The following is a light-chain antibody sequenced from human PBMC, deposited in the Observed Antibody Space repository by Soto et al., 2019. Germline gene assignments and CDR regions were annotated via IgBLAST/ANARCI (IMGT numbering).Light chain of an antibody. CDR3: TSYTPTGALV. CDR1: NTDVGGYNY. Sequence: QSVLTQPASVSGSPGQSITVSCTGTNTDVGGYNYVSWYQHRPGKAPRLMIYEVRNRLSGVSNRFSGSKSGNTASLTISGLQSEDEADYYCTSYTPTGALVFGSGTKVTAL. V-gene: IGLV2-14*01. J-gene: IGLJ6*01. CDR2: EVR.